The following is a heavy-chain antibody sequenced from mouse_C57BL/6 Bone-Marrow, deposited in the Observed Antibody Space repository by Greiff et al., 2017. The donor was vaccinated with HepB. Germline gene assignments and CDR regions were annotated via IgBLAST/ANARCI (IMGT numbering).Heavy chain of an antibody. J-gene: IGHJ3*01. V-gene: IGHV1-26*01. CDR3: ARGYGSSYPFAY. CDR2: INPNNGGT. D-gene: IGHD1-1*01. Sequence: EVKLQQSGPELVKPGASVKISCKASGYTFTDYYMNWVKQSHGKSLEWIGDINPNNGGTSYNQKFKGKATLTVDKSSSTAYMELRSLTSEDSAVYYCARGYGSSYPFAYWGQGTLVTVSA. CDR1: GYTFTDYY.